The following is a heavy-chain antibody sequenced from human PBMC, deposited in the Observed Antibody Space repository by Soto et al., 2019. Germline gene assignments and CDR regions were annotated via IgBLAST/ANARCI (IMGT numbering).Heavy chain of an antibody. CDR3: ARGPLKSNYYDMDV. Sequence: EVQLVESGGGLVQPGRSLRVSCAASGFTFDDYAMHWVRQAPGKGLEWVSGISWNGNSIGYADSVRCRFTISRDNAKNTLYLQIISLRVEDTALYYSARGPLKSNYYDMDVSGKGTTVTGSS. V-gene: IGHV3-9*01. J-gene: IGHJ6*03. CDR2: ISWNGNSI. CDR1: GFTFDDYA.